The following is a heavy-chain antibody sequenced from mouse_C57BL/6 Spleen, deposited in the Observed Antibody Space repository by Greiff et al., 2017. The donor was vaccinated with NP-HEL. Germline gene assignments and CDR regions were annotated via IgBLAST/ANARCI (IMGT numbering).Heavy chain of an antibody. Sequence: EVQLQQSGAELVRPGASVKLSCTASGFNIKDYYMHWVKQRPEQGLEWIGRIDPEDGDTEYAPKFQGKATMTADTSSNTAYLQLSSLTSEDTAVYYCTTNGLGLYDGYPHWYFDVWGTGTTVTVSS. J-gene: IGHJ1*03. D-gene: IGHD2-3*01. CDR3: TTNGLGLYDGYPHWYFDV. CDR1: GFNIKDYY. CDR2: IDPEDGDT. V-gene: IGHV14-1*01.